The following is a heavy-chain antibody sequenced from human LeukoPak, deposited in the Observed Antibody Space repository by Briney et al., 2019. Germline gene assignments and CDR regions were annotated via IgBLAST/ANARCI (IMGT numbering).Heavy chain of an antibody. CDR2: ISSSSSYI. Sequence: PGGSLRLSCAASGFTFSSYSMNWVRQAPGKGLEWVSSISSSSSYIYYADSVKGRFTISRDNAKNSLYLQMNSLGAEDTAVYYCARVPDSSGYYFSAFDIWGQGTMVTVSS. V-gene: IGHV3-21*01. CDR3: ARVPDSSGYYFSAFDI. CDR1: GFTFSSYS. D-gene: IGHD3-22*01. J-gene: IGHJ3*02.